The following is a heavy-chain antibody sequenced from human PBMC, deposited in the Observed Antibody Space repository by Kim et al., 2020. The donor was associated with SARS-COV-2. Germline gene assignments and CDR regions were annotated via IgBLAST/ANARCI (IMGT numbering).Heavy chain of an antibody. CDR2: VRPDIGNT. CDR3: ARSRDAVVPTAVLDY. Sequence: ASVKVSCKTSGYTFTNFGLTWVRQAPGQGLEWLGWVRPDIGNTNNALRLQGRASLTVDRTTDTAYLELKRLRSDDTAIYYCARSRDAVVPTAVLDYWGQGTLVTVSS. D-gene: IGHD2-2*01. J-gene: IGHJ4*02. CDR1: GYTFTNFG. V-gene: IGHV1-18*01.